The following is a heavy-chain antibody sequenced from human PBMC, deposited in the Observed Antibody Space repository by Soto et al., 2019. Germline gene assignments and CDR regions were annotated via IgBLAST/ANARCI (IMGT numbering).Heavy chain of an antibody. J-gene: IGHJ4*02. V-gene: IGHV3-23*01. D-gene: IGHD3-9*01. CDR3: AKYPPRHFDWLHRPYFDY. CDR1: GFTFSSYA. Sequence: PGGSLRPPCAAPGFTFSSYAMSWVRQAPGKGLEWVSAISGSGGSTYYADSVKGRFTISRDNSKNTLYLQMNSLRAEDTAVYYCAKYPPRHFDWLHRPYFDYWGQGTLVTVSS. CDR2: ISGSGGST.